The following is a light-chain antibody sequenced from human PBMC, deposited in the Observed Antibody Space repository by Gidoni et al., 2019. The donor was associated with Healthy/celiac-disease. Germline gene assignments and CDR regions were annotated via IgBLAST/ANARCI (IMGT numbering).Light chain of an antibody. CDR1: QSALSY. CDR3: QQRSNWPPYT. CDR2: DAS. J-gene: IGKJ2*01. Sequence: EIGLTQCPATLSLTPGERATLSRRASQSALSYLAWYQQKPGQAPKLLIYDASNRDTGIPARFSGSGSGTDFTLTISSLEPEDFAVYYCQQRSNWPPYTFGQGTKLEIK. V-gene: IGKV3-11*01.